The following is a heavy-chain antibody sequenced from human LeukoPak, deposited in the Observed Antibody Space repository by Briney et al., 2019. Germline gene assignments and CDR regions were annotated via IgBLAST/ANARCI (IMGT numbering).Heavy chain of an antibody. CDR1: GYTFTGDF. J-gene: IGHJ5*02. CDR3: ARGNIATRRGENWFDP. CDR2: INSDSGGT. D-gene: IGHD6-6*01. V-gene: IGHV1-2*02. Sequence: AAVKVSCKASGYTFTGDFIQWVRQAPGQGLEGMGWINSDSGGTNYARKFQGRVTMTRDTYISTAYMELSSLRSDDTAVFYCARGNIATRRGENWFDPWGQGTLVTVSS.